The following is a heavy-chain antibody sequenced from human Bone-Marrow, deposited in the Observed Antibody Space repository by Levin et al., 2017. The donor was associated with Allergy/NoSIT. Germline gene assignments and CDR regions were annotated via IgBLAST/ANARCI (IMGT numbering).Heavy chain of an antibody. Sequence: PGGSLRLSCQGSGYNFSNYWIGWVRQMPGKGLECMGIIYPGDSDARYSPSFQGQVNISADKSIDTAYLQWSSLKASDTAIYYCARENDYDGFISVFDLWGRGTMVTVSS. CDR2: IYPGDSDA. D-gene: IGHD4-23*01. CDR3: ARENDYDGFISVFDL. J-gene: IGHJ3*01. V-gene: IGHV5-51*01. CDR1: GYNFSNYW.